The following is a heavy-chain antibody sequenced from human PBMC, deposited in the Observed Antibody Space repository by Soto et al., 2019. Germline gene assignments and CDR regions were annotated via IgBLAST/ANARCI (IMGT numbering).Heavy chain of an antibody. CDR2: TYYRSKWYN. V-gene: IGHV6-1*01. CDR1: GDSVSSNSAA. J-gene: IGHJ6*02. Sequence: SQTLSLTCVISGDSVSSNSAAWNWIRQSPSRGLEWLGRTYYRSKWYNDYAVSVKSRITINPDTSKNQFSLQLNSVTPEDTAVYYCARDRDSSGWYYSYYYGMDVWGQGTRVTVSS. D-gene: IGHD6-19*01. CDR3: ARDRDSSGWYYSYYYGMDV.